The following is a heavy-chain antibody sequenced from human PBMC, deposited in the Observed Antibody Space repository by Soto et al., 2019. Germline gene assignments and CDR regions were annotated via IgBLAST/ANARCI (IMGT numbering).Heavy chain of an antibody. CDR2: IYTSGST. CDR3: ARERSEEIHSGYDLDY. Sequence: SETLSLTCTVSGASISGYYWGWIRQPAGKGLEWVGRIYTSGSTNYNPSLESRLTMSVDTSKNQFSLKLSYVTAADTAVCFCARERSEEIHSGYDLDYWGQGTLVTVSS. J-gene: IGHJ4*02. CDR1: GASISGYY. D-gene: IGHD5-12*01. V-gene: IGHV4-4*07.